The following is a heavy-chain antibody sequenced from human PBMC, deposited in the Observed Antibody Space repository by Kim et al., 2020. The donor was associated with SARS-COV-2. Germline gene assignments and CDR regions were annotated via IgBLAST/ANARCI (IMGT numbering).Heavy chain of an antibody. D-gene: IGHD6-19*01. Sequence: NYNPSRKSRVTMSVDTSKNQFSLKLSSVTAADTAVYYCARPNSSGWLFDYWGQGTLVTVSS. CDR3: ARPNSSGWLFDY. J-gene: IGHJ4*02. V-gene: IGHV4-34*01.